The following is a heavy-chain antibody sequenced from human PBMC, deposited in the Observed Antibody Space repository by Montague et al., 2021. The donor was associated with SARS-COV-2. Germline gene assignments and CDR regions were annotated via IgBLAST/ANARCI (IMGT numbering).Heavy chain of an antibody. Sequence: CAISGDSVSSSSATWNWIRQSPSRGLEWLGRTYYRSMWKSDYARPVKSRIAINPDTSKNQFSLQLSSVTPEDTALYYCVRGIEAAGSYDYWGQGTLVTVSS. V-gene: IGHV6-1*01. D-gene: IGHD6-13*01. CDR1: GDSVSSSSAT. J-gene: IGHJ4*02. CDR2: TYYRSMWKS. CDR3: VRGIEAAGSYDY.